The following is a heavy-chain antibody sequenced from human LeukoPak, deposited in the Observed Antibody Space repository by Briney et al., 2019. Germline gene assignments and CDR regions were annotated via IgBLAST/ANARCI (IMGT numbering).Heavy chain of an antibody. CDR3: ATAITMVRYNWFDP. J-gene: IGHJ5*02. CDR2: IIPIFGTA. D-gene: IGHD3-10*01. Sequence: ASVKVSCKASGYTFTSYYMHWVRQAPGQGLEWMGGIIPIFGTANYAQKFQGRVTITADESTSTAYMELSSLRSEDTAVYYCATAITMVRYNWFDPWGQGILVTVSS. CDR1: GYTFTSYY. V-gene: IGHV1-69*13.